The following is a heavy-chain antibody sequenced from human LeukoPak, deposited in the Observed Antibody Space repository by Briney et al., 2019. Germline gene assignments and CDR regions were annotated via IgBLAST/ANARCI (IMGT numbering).Heavy chain of an antibody. CDR1: GYTFTGYY. J-gene: IGHJ6*02. V-gene: IGHV1-2*02. D-gene: IGHD3-22*01. Sequence: GASVKVSCKASGYTFTGYYMHWVRQAPGQGLEWMGWINPNSGGTNYAQKFQGRVTMTRDTPISTAYMELSRLRSDDTAVYYCARDYYYDSTGDGMDVWGQGTTVTVSS. CDR3: ARDYYYDSTGDGMDV. CDR2: INPNSGGT.